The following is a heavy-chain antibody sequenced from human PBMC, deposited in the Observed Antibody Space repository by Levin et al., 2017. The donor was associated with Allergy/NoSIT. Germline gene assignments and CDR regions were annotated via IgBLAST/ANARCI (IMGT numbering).Heavy chain of an antibody. Sequence: GGSLRLSCAASGFTFSDYYMSWIRQAPGKGLEWISYISSKSSNTNYADSVKGRFTISRNNAKNSLYLQMNSLRAEDTAVYYCARALEVGVNDHSVYWGQGTLVTVSS. CDR3: ARALEVGVNDHSVY. D-gene: IGHD1-26*01. J-gene: IGHJ4*02. CDR2: ISSKSSNT. V-gene: IGHV3-11*05. CDR1: GFTFSDYY.